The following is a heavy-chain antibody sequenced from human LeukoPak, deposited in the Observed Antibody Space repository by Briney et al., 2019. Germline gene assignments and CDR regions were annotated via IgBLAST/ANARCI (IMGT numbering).Heavy chain of an antibody. CDR1: GGSISGYY. CDR2: IYNSGNT. J-gene: IGHJ4*02. CDR3: ASTDWNYAR. D-gene: IGHD1-7*01. Sequence: SETLSLTCTVSGGSISGYYWSWIRQPPGKGLEWIANIYNSGNTRYNPSLKSRVTISVDTSKNQVSLKLSSVTAADTAVYYCASTDWNYARWGQGILVTVSS. V-gene: IGHV4-59*08.